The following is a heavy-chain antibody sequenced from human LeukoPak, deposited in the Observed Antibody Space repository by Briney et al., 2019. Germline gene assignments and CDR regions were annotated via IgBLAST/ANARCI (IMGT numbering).Heavy chain of an antibody. D-gene: IGHD3-10*01. V-gene: IGHV4-34*01. CDR3: ARGFLAHFYGSSGH. CDR2: INHNGGI. J-gene: IGHJ4*02. Sequence: PSETLSLTCAVYGGSFSDYYWAWIRQPPGKGLEWIGEINHNGGINYNPSLKSRVTLSLDTSMNHVSLRLTSVTAADTGVYYCARGFLAHFYGSSGHWGQGTLVSVSS. CDR1: GGSFSDYY.